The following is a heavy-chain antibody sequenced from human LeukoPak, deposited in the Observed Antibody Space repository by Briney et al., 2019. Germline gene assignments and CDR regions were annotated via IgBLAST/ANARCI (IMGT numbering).Heavy chain of an antibody. Sequence: PSETLSLTCTVSGGSISSSSYYWGWIRQPPGKGLEWIGSIYYSGSTYYNPSLKSRVTISLDPSKNQFSLKLSSVTAADTAVYYCATISEDNENYYFDYWGQGTLVTVSS. V-gene: IGHV4-39*01. CDR3: ATISEDNENYYFDY. J-gene: IGHJ4*02. CDR2: IYYSGST. D-gene: IGHD3-9*01. CDR1: GGSISSSSYY.